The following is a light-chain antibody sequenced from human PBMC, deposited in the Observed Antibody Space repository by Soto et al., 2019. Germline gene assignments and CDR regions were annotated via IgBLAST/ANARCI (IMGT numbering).Light chain of an antibody. CDR2: GAS. CDR1: QSVGSG. CDR3: QKYNNWPPYT. Sequence: EIVMTQSPATLSVSPGERATLSCRASQSVGSGLSWYQQKPDQAPRLLIYGASTRATGIPDRFSGSGSGTEFTLTISSLQSEDYAVYYCQKYNNWPPYTFGQGTKVDNK. J-gene: IGKJ2*01. V-gene: IGKV3-15*01.